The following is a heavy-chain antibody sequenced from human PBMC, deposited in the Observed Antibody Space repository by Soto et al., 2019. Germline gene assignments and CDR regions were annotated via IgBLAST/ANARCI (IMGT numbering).Heavy chain of an antibody. D-gene: IGHD3-10*01. V-gene: IGHV1-8*01. J-gene: IGHJ4*02. Sequence: QVQLVQSGAELKKPGASVKVSCKASGYTFSNYDMNWVRQAPGQGPEWIGWVNPNNGDTGYAQKFQGRVTLTTDISTTTAYMELTSLRSEDTAIYYCAKVSRKGSAIDFDYWSQGTLITVSS. CDR2: VNPNNGDT. CDR1: GYTFSNYD. CDR3: AKVSRKGSAIDFDY.